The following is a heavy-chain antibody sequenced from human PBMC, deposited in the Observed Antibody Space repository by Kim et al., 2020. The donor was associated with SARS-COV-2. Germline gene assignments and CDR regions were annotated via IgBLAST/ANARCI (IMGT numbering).Heavy chain of an antibody. CDR2: INPNSGGT. J-gene: IGHJ6*03. CDR3: ARESRGGLFYYYYMDV. Sequence: ASVKVSCKASGYTFTGYYMHWVRQAPGQGLEWMGRINPNSGGTNYAQKFQGRVTMTRDTSLSTAYMELSRMRSDDTAVYYCARESRGGLFYYYYMDVWGKGTTVTVSS. CDR1: GYTFTGYY. V-gene: IGHV1-2*06. D-gene: IGHD3-16*01.